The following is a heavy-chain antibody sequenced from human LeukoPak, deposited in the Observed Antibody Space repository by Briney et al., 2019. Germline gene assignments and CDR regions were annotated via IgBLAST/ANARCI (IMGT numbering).Heavy chain of an antibody. D-gene: IGHD3-10*01. CDR1: GGSISSSSYY. CDR3: ARGTSDYGSGKWDYYYYYMDV. Sequence: SETLSLTCTVSGGSISSSSYYWGWIRQPPGKGLEWIGSMYSSGSTYYNPSLKSRVTISVDTSKNQFSLKLSSVTAADTAVYYCARGTSDYGSGKWDYYYYYMDVWGKGTTVTISS. J-gene: IGHJ6*03. CDR2: MYSSGST. V-gene: IGHV4-39*07.